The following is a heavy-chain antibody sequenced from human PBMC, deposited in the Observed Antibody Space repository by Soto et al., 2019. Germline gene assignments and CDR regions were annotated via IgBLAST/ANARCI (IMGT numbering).Heavy chain of an antibody. Sequence: SVKVSCKASGGTFSSYAISWVRQAPGQGLEWMGGIIPIFGTADYAQKFQGRVTITADESIQTAYLQWGSLKASDSALYYCARGKYSSPRGGLDVWGQGTPVNVSS. CDR2: IIPIFGTA. D-gene: IGHD4-4*01. V-gene: IGHV1-69*13. CDR3: ARGKYSSPRGGLDV. J-gene: IGHJ6*02. CDR1: GGTFSSYA.